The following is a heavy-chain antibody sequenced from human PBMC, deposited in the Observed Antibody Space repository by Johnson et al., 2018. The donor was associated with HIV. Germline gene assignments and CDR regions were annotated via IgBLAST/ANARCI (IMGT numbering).Heavy chain of an antibody. J-gene: IGHJ3*02. CDR2: IHYDGNNK. CDR1: AFTFSSYA. CDR3: AKSSSATYYGDAFDM. Sequence: QVQLVESGGGVVQPGGSLRLSCAASAFTFSSYAIHWVRQAPGKGLEWVAFIHYDGNNKYYADSVKGRFTISRDNSKNTLYLQMNSLRPEDTAVYYCAKSSSATYYGDAFDMWGQGTMVTVSS. V-gene: IGHV3-30*02. D-gene: IGHD3-10*01.